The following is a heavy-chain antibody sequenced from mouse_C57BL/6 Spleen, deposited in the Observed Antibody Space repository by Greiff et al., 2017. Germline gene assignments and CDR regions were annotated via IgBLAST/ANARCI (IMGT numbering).Heavy chain of an antibody. V-gene: IGHV1-7*01. J-gene: IGHJ3*01. CDR2: INPSSGYT. CDR1: GYTFTSYW. CDR3: AREDGSGSFAY. D-gene: IGHD1-1*01. Sequence: QVQLKESGAELAKPGASVKLSCKASGYTFTSYWMHWVTQRPGQGLAWIGYINPSSGYTKYNQKFKDKATLTTYKSSSTAYMQLSSLTYDDSAVEYGAREDGSGSFAYWGQGTLVTVSA.